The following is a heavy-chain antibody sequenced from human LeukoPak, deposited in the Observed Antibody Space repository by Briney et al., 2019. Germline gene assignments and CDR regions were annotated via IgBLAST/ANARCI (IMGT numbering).Heavy chain of an antibody. CDR1: GGTFSSYT. CDR2: IIPILGIA. J-gene: IGHJ6*03. CDR3: ARAKTYYDFWSGYYEPNYYYYYMDV. V-gene: IGHV1-69*02. D-gene: IGHD3-3*01. Sequence: ASVKVSCKASGGTFSSYTISWVGQAPGQGLEWMGRIIPILGIANYAQKFEGRVTITADKATSTAYMELKRLRSEDTAVYYCARAKTYYDFWSGYYEPNYYYYYMDVWGKGTTVTVSS.